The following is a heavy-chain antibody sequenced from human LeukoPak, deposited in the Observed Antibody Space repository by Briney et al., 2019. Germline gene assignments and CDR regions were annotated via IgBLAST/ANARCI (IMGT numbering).Heavy chain of an antibody. J-gene: IGHJ4*02. CDR3: ARNLYYYDSSGYSLQY. Sequence: ASVKVSCKASGYTFTGYYMQWVRQAPGQGLEWMGWINPNSGGTNYAQKFQGRVTMTRDTSISTAYMELSRLRSDDTAVYYCARNLYYYDSSGYSLQYWGQGTLVTVSS. D-gene: IGHD3-22*01. CDR2: INPNSGGT. V-gene: IGHV1-2*02. CDR1: GYTFTGYY.